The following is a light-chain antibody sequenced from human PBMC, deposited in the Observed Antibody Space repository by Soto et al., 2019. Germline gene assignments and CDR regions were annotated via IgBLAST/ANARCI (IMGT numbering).Light chain of an antibody. J-gene: IGKJ1*01. CDR1: QSISSW. CDR3: QQYNSYPET. CDR2: DAS. Sequence: DIQMTQSPSTLSASVGDRVTITCRASQSISSWLAWYQQKPGKAPKLLIYDASSLESGVPSRFSSSGSGTEFTLTISSLQPDDFATYYCQQYNSYPETFGQGTKVEIK. V-gene: IGKV1-5*01.